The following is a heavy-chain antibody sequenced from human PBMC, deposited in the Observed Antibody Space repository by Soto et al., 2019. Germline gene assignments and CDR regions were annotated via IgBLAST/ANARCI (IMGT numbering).Heavy chain of an antibody. CDR2: IASSGSGT. CDR3: AKGWESLDY. D-gene: IGHD1-26*01. J-gene: IGHJ4*02. CDR1: GFTFSGYA. Sequence: GGSLRLSCAASGFTFSGYAMNWVRQAPGKGLEWVSSIASSGSGTYYADSVKGRFTISRDNAKNTLYLQMNSLRAEDTAIYYCAKGWESLDYWGQGTLVTVSS. V-gene: IGHV3-23*01.